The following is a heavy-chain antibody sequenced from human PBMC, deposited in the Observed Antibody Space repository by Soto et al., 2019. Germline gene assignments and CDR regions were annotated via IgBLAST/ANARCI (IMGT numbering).Heavy chain of an antibody. D-gene: IGHD3-22*01. CDR1: GYTFTSYY. CDR2: INPSGGST. V-gene: IGHV1-46*01. J-gene: IGHJ5*02. Sequence: SVQVSCKASGYTFTSYYMHWVRQAPGQGLEWMGIINPSGGSTSYAQKFQGRVTMTRDTSTSTVYMELSSLRSEDTAVYYWARDLTRFFPDSSVRVGLFAPWGKRSRVTVAS. CDR3: ARDLTRFFPDSSVRVGLFAP.